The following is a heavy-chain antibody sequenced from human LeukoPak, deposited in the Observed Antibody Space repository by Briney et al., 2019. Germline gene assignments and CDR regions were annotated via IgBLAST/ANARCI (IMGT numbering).Heavy chain of an antibody. J-gene: IGHJ4*02. CDR1: GFTFSTYW. CDR3: ARVWTQRQQYSGYCDS. CDR2: INGDESIT. V-gene: IGHV3-74*03. D-gene: IGHD5-12*01. Sequence: GGSRRLSCTASGFTFSTYWMQWVRQAPGKGLVWVSRINGDESITTYADSVRGRFTISRDNAKNTLYLEMSGLRAEDTAVYFCARVWTQRQQYSGYCDSWGQGILVTVSS.